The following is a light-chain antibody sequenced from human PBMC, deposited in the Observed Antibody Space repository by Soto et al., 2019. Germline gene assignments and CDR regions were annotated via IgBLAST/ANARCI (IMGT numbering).Light chain of an antibody. CDR1: QSLSNR. CDR3: QQYGSSPTWT. Sequence: DIQMTQSPSTLSASVGDRVTITCRASQSLSNRLAWYQQKPGKAPKVLIYDASSLESGVPSRFSGSGSGTDFILTISSLQPDDSAVYYCQQYGSSPTWTLGQGTKVDI. CDR2: DAS. V-gene: IGKV1-5*01. J-gene: IGKJ1*01.